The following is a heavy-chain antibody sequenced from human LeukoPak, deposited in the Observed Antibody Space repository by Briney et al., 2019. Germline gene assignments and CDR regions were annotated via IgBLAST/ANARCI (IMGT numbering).Heavy chain of an antibody. V-gene: IGHV1-8*01. CDR1: GYTFTSYD. D-gene: IGHD2-2*01. CDR3: ARVPGRDIVVVPADDAFDI. CDR2: MNPNSGNT. J-gene: IGHJ3*02. Sequence: VASVKVSCKASGYTFTSYDINWVRQTTGQGLEWMGWMNPNSGNTGYAQKFQGRVTMTRNTSISTAYMELSSLRSEDTAVYYCARVPGRDIVVVPADDAFDIWGQETMVTVSS.